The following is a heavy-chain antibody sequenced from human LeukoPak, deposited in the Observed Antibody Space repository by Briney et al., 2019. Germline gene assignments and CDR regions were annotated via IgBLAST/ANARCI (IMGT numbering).Heavy chain of an antibody. Sequence: GGSLRLSCAASGFTFSSYEMNWARQAPGKGLEWVSYISSSDSTIYYADSVKGRFTISRDNAKNSLYLQMSSLRAEDTAAYYCARVVRIPAAGPSFDYWGQGTLVTVSS. J-gene: IGHJ4*02. D-gene: IGHD6-13*01. CDR3: ARVVRIPAAGPSFDY. CDR2: ISSSDSTI. CDR1: GFTFSSYE. V-gene: IGHV3-48*03.